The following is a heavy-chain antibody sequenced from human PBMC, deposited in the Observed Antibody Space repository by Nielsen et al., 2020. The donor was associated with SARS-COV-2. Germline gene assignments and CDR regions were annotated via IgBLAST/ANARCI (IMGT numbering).Heavy chain of an antibody. CDR3: AAAPHSGSYPYYYYGMDV. J-gene: IGHJ6*02. CDR2: IVVGSGNT. CDR1: GFTFTSSA. D-gene: IGHD1-26*01. Sequence: SVKVSCKASGFTFTSSAMQWVRQARGQRLEWIGWIVVGSGNTNYAQKFQERVTITRDMSTSTAYMELSSLRSEDTAVYYCAAAPHSGSYPYYYYGMDVWGQGTTVTVSS. V-gene: IGHV1-58*02.